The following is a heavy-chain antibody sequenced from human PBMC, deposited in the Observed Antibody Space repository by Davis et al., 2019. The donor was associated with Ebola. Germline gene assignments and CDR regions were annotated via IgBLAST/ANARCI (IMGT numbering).Heavy chain of an antibody. Sequence: PGGSLRLSCAASGFTFDDYAMHWVRQAPGKGLEWVSGISWNSGSIGYADSVKGRFTISRDNAKNSLYLQMNSLRAEDTALYYCAKGGDGDYPYYYYGMDVWGQGTTVTVSS. J-gene: IGHJ6*02. D-gene: IGHD4-17*01. CDR2: ISWNSGSI. CDR3: AKGGDGDYPYYYYGMDV. V-gene: IGHV3-9*01. CDR1: GFTFDDYA.